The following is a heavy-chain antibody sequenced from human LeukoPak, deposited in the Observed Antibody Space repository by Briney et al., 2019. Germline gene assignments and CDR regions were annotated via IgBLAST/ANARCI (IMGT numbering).Heavy chain of an antibody. CDR1: GFTLSSYA. Sequence: GGSLRLSCAASGFTLSSYAMHWVRQAPGKGLEWVAVISYDGSNKYYADSVKGRFTISRDNSKNTLYLQMNSLRAEDTAVYYCARDRKYSSGWYGPPSDYWGQGTLVTVSS. CDR3: ARDRKYSSGWYGPPSDY. J-gene: IGHJ4*02. CDR2: ISYDGSNK. V-gene: IGHV3-30-3*01. D-gene: IGHD6-19*01.